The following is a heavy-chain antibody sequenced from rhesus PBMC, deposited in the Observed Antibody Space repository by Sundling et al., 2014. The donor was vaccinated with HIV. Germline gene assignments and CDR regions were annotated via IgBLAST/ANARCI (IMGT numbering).Heavy chain of an antibody. CDR3: AKGEVVGADSGYYFDY. D-gene: IGHD3-28*01. Sequence: EVQLVESGGGLAKPGGSLRLSCAASGFTFSSFYMFWVRQAPGKGLEWVSDINTGGHSTYYADSVKGRFTISRDNSKNTLSLQMNSLRAEDTAVYYCAKGEVVGADSGYYFDYWGQGVLVTVSS. CDR1: GFTFSSFY. CDR2: INTGGHST. J-gene: IGHJ4*01. V-gene: IGHV3-103*01.